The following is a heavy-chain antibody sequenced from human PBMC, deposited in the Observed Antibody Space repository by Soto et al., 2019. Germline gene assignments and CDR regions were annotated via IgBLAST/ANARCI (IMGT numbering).Heavy chain of an antibody. V-gene: IGHV3-23*01. CDR2: ISGSGGST. J-gene: IGHJ5*02. CDR1: GFTFSNYA. D-gene: IGHD6-19*01. Sequence: EVQLLESGGGLVEPGGSLRLSCAASGFTFSNYAMNWVRQAPGKGLEWVSAISGSGGSTYYADSVEGRFTISRDNSKNTLYVQMNSLRAEDTAVYYCTKNALQGAVAGPNWFDPWGQGTLVTVSS. CDR3: TKNALQGAVAGPNWFDP.